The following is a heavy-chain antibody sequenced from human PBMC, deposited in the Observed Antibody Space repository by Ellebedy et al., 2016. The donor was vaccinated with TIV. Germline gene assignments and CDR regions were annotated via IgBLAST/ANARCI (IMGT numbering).Heavy chain of an antibody. J-gene: IGHJ4*02. V-gene: IGHV3-74*01. Sequence: GESLKISXAASGFNFGSYWMHWVRQVPGKGLVWVSRINTDGSRTNYADSVKGRFTISRDNAKNTLYLQMNSLRVEDTAVYYCAFFRILMTLNSWGQGTLVTVSS. CDR1: GFNFGSYW. D-gene: IGHD2-15*01. CDR2: INTDGSRT. CDR3: AFFRILMTLNS.